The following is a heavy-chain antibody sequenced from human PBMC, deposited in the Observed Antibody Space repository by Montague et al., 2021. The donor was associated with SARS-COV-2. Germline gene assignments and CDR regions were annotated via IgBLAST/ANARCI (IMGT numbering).Heavy chain of an antibody. Sequence: SETLSLTCTVSGGPISSYYWSWIWQPQGKGLEWIWYMYYSGRTNFNYTLKSRVTLSVDTSKNQFSLKLSSVTAADTAVYYCSCDFDYWGQGTLVTVSS. CDR1: GGPISSYY. CDR3: SCDFDY. J-gene: IGHJ4*02. V-gene: IGHV4-59*13. CDR2: MYYSGRT.